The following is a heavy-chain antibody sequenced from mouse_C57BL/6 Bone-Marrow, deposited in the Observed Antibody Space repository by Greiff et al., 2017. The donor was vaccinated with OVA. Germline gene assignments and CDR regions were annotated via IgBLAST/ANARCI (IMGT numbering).Heavy chain of an antibody. V-gene: IGHV1-81*01. D-gene: IGHD2-3*01. J-gene: IGHJ4*01. Sequence: QVQLQQSGAELARPGASVKLSCKASGYTFTSYGISWVKQRTGQGLEWIGEIYPRSGNTYYNEKFKGKATLTADTSSSPAYMELRSLTSEDSAVDFGASPWRWFSRAMDYWGQGTSVTVSS. CDR2: IYPRSGNT. CDR1: GYTFTSYG. CDR3: ASPWRWFSRAMDY.